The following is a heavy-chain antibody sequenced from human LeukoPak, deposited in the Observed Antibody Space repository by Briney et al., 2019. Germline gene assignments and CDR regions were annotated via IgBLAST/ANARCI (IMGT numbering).Heavy chain of an antibody. Sequence: SETPSLTCTVSGGSISSGDYYWRWIRQPPGKGLEWIGYIYYSGSTYYNPSLKSRVTISVDTSKNQFSLKLSSVTAADTAVYYCARTLYDSSGYYPEYWGQGTLVTVSS. V-gene: IGHV4-30-4*01. D-gene: IGHD3-22*01. J-gene: IGHJ4*02. CDR3: ARTLYDSSGYYPEY. CDR2: IYYSGST. CDR1: GGSISSGDYY.